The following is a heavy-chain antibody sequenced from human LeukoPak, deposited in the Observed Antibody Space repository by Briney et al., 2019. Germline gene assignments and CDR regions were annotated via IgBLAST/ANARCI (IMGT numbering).Heavy chain of an antibody. J-gene: IGHJ4*02. Sequence: HPGGSLRLSCAASGFTFSSYGMHWVRQAPGKGLEWVAVIWYDGSNKYYADSVKGRFTISRDNSKNTLYLQMNNLRVEDTAMYYCAGGTGFIIKDWGQGTLVTVSS. CDR3: AGGTGFIIKD. V-gene: IGHV3-33*01. CDR1: GFTFSSYG. D-gene: IGHD3-9*01. CDR2: IWYDGSNK.